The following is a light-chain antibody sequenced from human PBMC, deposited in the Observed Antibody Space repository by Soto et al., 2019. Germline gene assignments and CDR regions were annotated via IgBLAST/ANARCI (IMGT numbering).Light chain of an antibody. CDR2: GAS. CDR1: QSVSSN. J-gene: IGKJ2*01. V-gene: IGKV3-15*01. Sequence: EIVMTQSPATLSVSPGERATLSCRASQSVSSNLAWYQQKPGQAPRLLIYGASTRSTGIPARFSGSGSGTEFTRTICSLQSEDFAVDYCQQYNNWPAYTFGQGTKLEIK. CDR3: QQYNNWPAYT.